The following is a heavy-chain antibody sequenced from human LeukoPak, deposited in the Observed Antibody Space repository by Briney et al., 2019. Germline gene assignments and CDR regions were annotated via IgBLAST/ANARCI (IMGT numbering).Heavy chain of an antibody. Sequence: SETLSLTCNVSGASINTADYYWTWTRQPPGKGLEWIGYISYSGTPYYNASLNSRVTISLDTSNNQFSLKLNSVTAADTAMYYCARDRYGDFEDYWGHGTLVTVSS. D-gene: IGHD4-17*01. CDR3: ARDRYGDFEDY. CDR2: ISYSGTP. J-gene: IGHJ4*01. CDR1: GASINTADYY. V-gene: IGHV4-30-4*08.